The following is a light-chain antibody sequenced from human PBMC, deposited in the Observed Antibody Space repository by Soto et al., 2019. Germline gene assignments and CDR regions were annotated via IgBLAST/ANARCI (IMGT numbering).Light chain of an antibody. Sequence: QSVLTQPPSASGSPGQSVTISCTGTSGDVGAYNYVSWYQQHPGKAPKLMIYDVTKRPSGVPDRFSGSKSGATASLTVSGLQAEEEADYYCSSYAGSKTFMFGGGTKLTVL. CDR2: DVT. V-gene: IGLV2-8*01. CDR3: SSYAGSKTFM. CDR1: SGDVGAYNY. J-gene: IGLJ3*02.